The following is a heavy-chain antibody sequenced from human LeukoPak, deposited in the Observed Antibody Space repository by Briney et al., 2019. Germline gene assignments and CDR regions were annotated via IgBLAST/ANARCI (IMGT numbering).Heavy chain of an antibody. Sequence: GGSLRLSCAASGFTFSDYYMSWIRQAPGKGLEWGSYISSSGSTIYYADSVKGRFTISRDNAKNSLYLQMNSLRAEDTAVYYCASTLTGRGARSYYYYGMDVWGQGTTVTVSS. V-gene: IGHV3-11*01. J-gene: IGHJ6*02. D-gene: IGHD2/OR15-2a*01. CDR2: ISSSGSTI. CDR3: ASTLTGRGARSYYYYGMDV. CDR1: GFTFSDYY.